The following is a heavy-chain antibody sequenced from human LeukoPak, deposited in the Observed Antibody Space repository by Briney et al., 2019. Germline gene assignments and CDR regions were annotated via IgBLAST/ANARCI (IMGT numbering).Heavy chain of an antibody. CDR2: ISGSGGST. Sequence: PGGSLRLSCAASGFTFSSYGMHWVRQAPGKGLEWVSAISGSGGSTYNADSVKGRFTISRDNSKNTLYLQMNSLRAEDTAIYYCATRRGQGTQLNYNWFDPWGQGTLVTVSS. V-gene: IGHV3-23*01. CDR3: ATRRGQGTQLNYNWFDP. J-gene: IGHJ5*02. D-gene: IGHD1-1*01. CDR1: GFTFSSYG.